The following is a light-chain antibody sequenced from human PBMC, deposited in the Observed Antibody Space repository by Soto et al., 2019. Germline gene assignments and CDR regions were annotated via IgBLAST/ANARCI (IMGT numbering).Light chain of an antibody. Sequence: LNQLASGYGSPGQAITISCTGTSSDVGSYNLVSWYQQHPGKAPKLLIYEVSKRPSGVSNRFSGSKSGNTASLTISGLQAEDEADYYCCSYAGSSTLYVFGTGTKVTVL. CDR1: SSDVGSYNL. CDR3: CSYAGSSTLYV. CDR2: EVS. J-gene: IGLJ1*01. V-gene: IGLV2-23*02.